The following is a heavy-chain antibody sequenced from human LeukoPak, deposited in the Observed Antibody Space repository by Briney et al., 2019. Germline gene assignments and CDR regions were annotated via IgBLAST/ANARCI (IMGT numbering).Heavy chain of an antibody. CDR3: ARGVYDYYYDSSGYPNYDAFDI. J-gene: IGHJ3*02. V-gene: IGHV1-8*01. D-gene: IGHD3-22*01. CDR2: MNPNSGDT. CDR1: GYTFTSYD. Sequence: ASVMVSCKASGYTFTSYDINWVRQATGQGLEWMGWMNPNSGDTGYAQKFQGRVTMTRNTSISTAYMELSSLRSEDTAVYYCARGVYDYYYDSSGYPNYDAFDIWGQGTMVTVSS.